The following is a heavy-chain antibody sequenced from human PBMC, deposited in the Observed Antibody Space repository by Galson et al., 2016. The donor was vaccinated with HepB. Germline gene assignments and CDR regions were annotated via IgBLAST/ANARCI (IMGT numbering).Heavy chain of an antibody. V-gene: IGHV1-69*13. CDR2: IIPVIGAA. CDR3: ARDRERQVAPFTMTPPDDWYFDL. D-gene: IGHD3-3*01. CDR1: GTFSYYG. Sequence: SVKVSCKAGTFSYYGISWVRQAPGQGLEWMGGIIPVIGAANYPQKFQGRLTITADESTSTAYMELYRLRSEDTAVYYCARDRERQVAPFTMTPPDDWYFDLWGRGTLLTVSS. J-gene: IGHJ2*01.